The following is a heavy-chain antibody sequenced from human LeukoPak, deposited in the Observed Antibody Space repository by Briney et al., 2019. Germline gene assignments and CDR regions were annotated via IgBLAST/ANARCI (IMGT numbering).Heavy chain of an antibody. CDR1: GFTFSGYW. V-gene: IGHV3-74*01. CDR3: ARGRYCSGGSCYLDY. Sequence: GGSLRLSCAASGFTFSGYWMQWVRQAPGKGLIWVSRINTDGSSTTYADSVKGRFTISRDNAKNTLYLHMNSLRAEDTAVYYCARGRYCSGGSCYLDYWGQGTLVTVSS. J-gene: IGHJ4*02. CDR2: INTDGSST. D-gene: IGHD2-15*01.